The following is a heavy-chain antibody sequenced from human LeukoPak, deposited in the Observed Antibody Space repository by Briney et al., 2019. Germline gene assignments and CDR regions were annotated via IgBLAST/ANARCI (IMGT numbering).Heavy chain of an antibody. V-gene: IGHV1-69*05. J-gene: IGHJ5*02. Sequence: SVKVSCKASGGTFSSYAISWVRQAPGQGLEWMGRIIPIFGTANYAQKFQGRVTITTDESTSTAYMELSSLRSEDTAVYYCARDVHGDYGSGWFDPWGQGTLVTVSS. D-gene: IGHD4-17*01. CDR1: GGTFSSYA. CDR2: IIPIFGTA. CDR3: ARDVHGDYGSGWFDP.